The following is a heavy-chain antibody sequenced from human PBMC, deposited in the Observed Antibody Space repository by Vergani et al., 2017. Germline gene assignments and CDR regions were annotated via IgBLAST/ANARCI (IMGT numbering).Heavy chain of an antibody. D-gene: IGHD1-26*01. V-gene: IGHV3-30-3*01. Sequence: QVQLVESGGGVVQPGRSLRLSCAASGFTFSSYAMHWVRQAPGKGLEWVALISYGGSNKYYADSVKGRFTISRDNSKNTLYLQMNSLRVEDTTVYYCARVSGSYLGFFDYWGQGTLVTVSS. CDR1: GFTFSSYA. CDR2: ISYGGSNK. CDR3: ARVSGSYLGFFDY. J-gene: IGHJ4*02.